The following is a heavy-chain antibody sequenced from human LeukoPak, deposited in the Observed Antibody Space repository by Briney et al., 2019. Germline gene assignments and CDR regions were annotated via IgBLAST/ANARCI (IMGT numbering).Heavy chain of an antibody. V-gene: IGHV3-23*01. CDR2: ISGSGGGT. CDR3: AKDLRTLDAFDI. J-gene: IGHJ3*02. Sequence: GGSLRLSCAASGFTFSSYATSWVRQAPGKGLEWVSAISGSGGGTYYADSVKGRFTISRDTSKNTLYLQMNSLRAEDTAVYYCAKDLRTLDAFDIWGQGTMVTVSS. CDR1: GFTFSSYA.